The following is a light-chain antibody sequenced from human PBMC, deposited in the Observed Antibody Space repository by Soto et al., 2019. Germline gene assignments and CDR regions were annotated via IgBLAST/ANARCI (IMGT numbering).Light chain of an antibody. CDR3: SSYTSSSARV. Sequence: QSALTQPASVSGSPGQSITISCTGTSSDVGGYNYVSWYQHHPGKAPKLMIYEVTNRPLGVSYRFSGSKSGNTASLTISGLQAEDEADYYCSSYTSSSARVFGGGTKLTVL. J-gene: IGLJ2*01. CDR2: EVT. CDR1: SSDVGGYNY. V-gene: IGLV2-14*01.